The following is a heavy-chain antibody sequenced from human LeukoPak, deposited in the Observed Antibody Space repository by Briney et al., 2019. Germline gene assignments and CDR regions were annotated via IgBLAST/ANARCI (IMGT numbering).Heavy chain of an antibody. J-gene: IGHJ6*03. V-gene: IGHV3-30*02. Sequence: AGGSLRLSCAASGFTFSRHGMHWVRQAPGKGLEWVAFIRYDGSDNYYADSVKGRFTISRDNSENTLYLQMNSLRPEDTAVYYCAKGFYYCSDGCPQYYYYMDVWGKGTTVIVSS. CDR1: GFTFSRHG. CDR2: IRYDGSDN. CDR3: AKGFYYCSDGCPQYYYYMDV. D-gene: IGHD2-15*01.